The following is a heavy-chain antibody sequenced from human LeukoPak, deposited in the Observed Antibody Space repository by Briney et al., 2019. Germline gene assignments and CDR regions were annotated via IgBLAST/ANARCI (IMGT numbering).Heavy chain of an antibody. CDR2: ISGSGGST. Sequence: GGSLRLSCAASGFTFSSYAMSWVRQAPGRGLEWVSAISGSGGSTYYADSVKGRFTISRDNSKNTLYLQMNSLRAEDTAVYYCAKVPNAGYSSSPDYWGQGTLVTVSS. V-gene: IGHV3-23*01. J-gene: IGHJ4*02. CDR1: GFTFSSYA. CDR3: AKVPNAGYSSSPDY. D-gene: IGHD6-13*01.